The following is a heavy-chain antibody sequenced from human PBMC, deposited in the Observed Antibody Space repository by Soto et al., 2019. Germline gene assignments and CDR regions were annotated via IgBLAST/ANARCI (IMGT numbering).Heavy chain of an antibody. CDR3: ARAPQLELQNYYYYGMDV. CDR2: IYYSGST. CDR1: GGSISSGDYC. D-gene: IGHD1-7*01. Sequence: SETLSLTCTVSGGSISSGDYCWSWIRQPPGKGLEWIGYIYYSGSTYYNPSLKSRVTISVDTSKNQFSLKLSSVTAADTAVYYCARAPQLELQNYYYYGMDVWGQGTTVTVSS. V-gene: IGHV4-30-4*01. J-gene: IGHJ6*02.